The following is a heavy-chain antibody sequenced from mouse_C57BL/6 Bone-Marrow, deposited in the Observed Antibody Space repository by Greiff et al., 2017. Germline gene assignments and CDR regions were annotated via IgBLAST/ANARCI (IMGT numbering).Heavy chain of an antibody. V-gene: IGHV1-59*01. CDR1: GYTFTSYW. CDR2: IDPSDSYT. D-gene: IGHD2-5*01. J-gene: IGHJ1*03. Sequence: QVQLQQPGAELVRPGTSVKLSCKASGYTFTSYWMHWVKQRPGQGLEWIGVIDPSDSYTNYNQKFKGKATLTVDTSSSTAYMQLSSLTSEDSAVYYCANSNDWYFDVWGTGTTVTVAS. CDR3: ANSNDWYFDV.